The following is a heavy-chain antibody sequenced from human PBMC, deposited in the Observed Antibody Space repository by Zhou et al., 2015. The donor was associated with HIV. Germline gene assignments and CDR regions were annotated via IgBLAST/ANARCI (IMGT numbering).Heavy chain of an antibody. V-gene: IGHV1-46*01. CDR3: ARSMTTVNKPDDY. J-gene: IGHJ4*02. CDR1: GYTFTSYY. D-gene: IGHD4-17*01. Sequence: QVQLVQSGAEVKKPGASVKVSCKASGYTFTSYYIHWVRQAPGQGLEWMGVINPSGGLTTYAQKFQGRVTMTRDTSTSTVYMELSSLRSEDTAVYYCARSMTTVNKPDDYWGLGTLVTVSS. CDR2: INPSGGLT.